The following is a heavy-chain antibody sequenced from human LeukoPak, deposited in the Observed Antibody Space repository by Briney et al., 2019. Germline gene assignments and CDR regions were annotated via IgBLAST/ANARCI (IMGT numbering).Heavy chain of an antibody. CDR1: GFTFSGYG. J-gene: IGHJ4*02. D-gene: IGHD4-17*01. CDR2: IRYDGSNK. V-gene: IGHV3-30*02. Sequence: GVSLRLSCAASGFTFSGYGMHWVRQAPGKGLEWVAFIRYDGSNKYYADSAKGRFTISRDDSKNTLYLQMNSLRAEDTAVYYCAKDRYGDFLFGYWGQGTLVTVSS. CDR3: AKDRYGDFLFGY.